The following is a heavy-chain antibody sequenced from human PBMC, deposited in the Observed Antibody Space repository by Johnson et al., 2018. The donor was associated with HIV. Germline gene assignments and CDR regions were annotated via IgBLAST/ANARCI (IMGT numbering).Heavy chain of an antibody. Sequence: QVQLVESGGGVVQPGGSLRLSCAASGFTFSSSGMHWVRQAPGKGLEWVAFIRYDGSNTYDADSVKGRFTISRDNSKSTLYLQMNSLRAEDTAVYYCANDFWSGSGIWGQGTMVTVSS. J-gene: IGHJ3*02. CDR1: GFTFSSSG. CDR2: IRYDGSNT. D-gene: IGHD3-3*01. V-gene: IGHV3-30*02. CDR3: ANDFWSGSGI.